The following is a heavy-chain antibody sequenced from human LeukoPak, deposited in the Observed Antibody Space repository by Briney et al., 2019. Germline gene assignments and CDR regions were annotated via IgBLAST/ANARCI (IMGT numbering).Heavy chain of an antibody. CDR2: ISAYNGNT. D-gene: IGHD3-10*01. CDR1: GYTFTSYG. Sequence: ASVKVSCKASGYTFTSYGISWVRQAPGQGLEWMGWISAYNGNTNYAQKLQGRVTMTTDTSTSTAYMELRSLRSDDTAVYYCARDLPVWFRELYPPAFFDYWGQGTLVTVSS. J-gene: IGHJ4*02. V-gene: IGHV1-18*04. CDR3: ARDLPVWFRELYPPAFFDY.